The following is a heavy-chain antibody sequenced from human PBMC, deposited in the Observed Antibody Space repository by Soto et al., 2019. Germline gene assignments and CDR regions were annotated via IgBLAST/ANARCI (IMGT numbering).Heavy chain of an antibody. V-gene: IGHV3-23*01. CDR2: ISGSGGST. D-gene: IGHD1-26*01. CDR1: GFTFSTYA. J-gene: IGHJ6*02. Sequence: GGSLRLSCAASGFTFSTYAMSWVRQAPGKGLEWVSAISGSGGSTYYADSVKGRFTISRDNSKNTLYLQMNSLRAEDTAVYYCAKPFSGATKYYYGMDVWGQGTTVTVSS. CDR3: AKPFSGATKYYYGMDV.